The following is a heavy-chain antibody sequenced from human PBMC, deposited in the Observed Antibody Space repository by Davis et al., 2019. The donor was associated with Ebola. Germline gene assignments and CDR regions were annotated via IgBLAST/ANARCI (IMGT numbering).Heavy chain of an antibody. CDR1: GFSVSVNF. CDR2: IHSGGST. V-gene: IGHV3-53*01. D-gene: IGHD4-11*01. CDR3: VREDHSTYLV. Sequence: GGSLRLSCAASGFSVSVNFMNWVRQAPGKGLEWVSVIHSGGSTHYADSVKGRFTISRDNAKKSLYLEMNSLRAEDAAVYYCVREDHSTYLVWGQGILVTVSS. J-gene: IGHJ4*02.